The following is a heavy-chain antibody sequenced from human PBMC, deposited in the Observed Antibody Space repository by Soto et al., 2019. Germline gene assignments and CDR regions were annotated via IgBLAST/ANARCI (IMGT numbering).Heavy chain of an antibody. CDR3: ARDNGDSSGSLVDY. J-gene: IGHJ4*02. D-gene: IGHD3-22*01. CDR1: GYTFTNYG. CDR2: ISGYNGNT. Sequence: ASVKVSCKASGYTFTNYGISWVRQAPGQGLEWMGWISGYNGNTDYAQKLQDRVTMTTDTATTTAYMELRSLRSDDTAVYYCARDNGDSSGSLVDYWGQGTLVIVSS. V-gene: IGHV1-18*04.